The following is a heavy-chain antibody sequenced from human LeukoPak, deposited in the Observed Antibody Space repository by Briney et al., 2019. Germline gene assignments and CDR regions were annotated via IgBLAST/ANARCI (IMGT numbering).Heavy chain of an antibody. V-gene: IGHV3-23*01. J-gene: IGHJ2*01. CDR1: GFTFSSYA. D-gene: IGHD5-24*01. CDR3: AKDSRDGYNYVNWYFDL. CDR2: ISGSGGNT. Sequence: SGGSLRLSCAASGFTFSSYAMTWVRQAPGKGLEWVSGISGSGGNTYYADSVKGRFTISRDNSKNTLYLQVNSLRAEDTAVYYCAKDSRDGYNYVNWYFDLWGRGTLVTVSS.